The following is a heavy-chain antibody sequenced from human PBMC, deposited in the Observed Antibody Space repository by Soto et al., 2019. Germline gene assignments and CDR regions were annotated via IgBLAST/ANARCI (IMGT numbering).Heavy chain of an antibody. CDR1: GYTFTSYD. CDR3: ARERRGMDV. J-gene: IGHJ6*01. Sequence: QVQLVQSGAEVKKPGASVKVSCKASGYTFTSYDINWVRQATGQGLEWMGWMNPNSGNTGYVQKLQSRVTMTRNSSISTDYMELSSLRSEDTAVYFCARERRGMDVWGQGTTVTVSS. V-gene: IGHV1-8*01. CDR2: MNPNSGNT.